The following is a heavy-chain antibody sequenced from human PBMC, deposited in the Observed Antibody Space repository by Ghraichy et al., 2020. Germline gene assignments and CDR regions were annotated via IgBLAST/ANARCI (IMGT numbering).Heavy chain of an antibody. D-gene: IGHD6-6*01. CDR3: ARDRVAARFYYYGMDV. CDR2: IYSGGST. Sequence: GGSLRLSCAASGFTVSSNYMSWVRQAPGKGLEWVSVIYSGGSTYYADSVKGRFTISRDNSKNTLYLQMNSLRAEDTAVYYCARDRVAARFYYYGMDVWGQGTTVTVSS. CDR1: GFTVSSNY. V-gene: IGHV3-66*01. J-gene: IGHJ6*02.